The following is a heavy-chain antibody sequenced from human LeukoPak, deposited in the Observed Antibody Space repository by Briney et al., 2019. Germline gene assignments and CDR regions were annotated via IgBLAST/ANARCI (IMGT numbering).Heavy chain of an antibody. J-gene: IGHJ4*02. CDR1: GFTFSSYA. V-gene: IGHV3-30*04. Sequence: GGSLRLSCAASGFTFSSYAMHWVRQAPGKGLEWVAVISYDGSNKYYADSVKGRFTISRDNSKNTLYLQMNSLRAEDTAVYYCARLYDILTGQGPDYWGQGTLVTVSS. CDR3: ARLYDILTGQGPDY. D-gene: IGHD3-9*01. CDR2: ISYDGSNK.